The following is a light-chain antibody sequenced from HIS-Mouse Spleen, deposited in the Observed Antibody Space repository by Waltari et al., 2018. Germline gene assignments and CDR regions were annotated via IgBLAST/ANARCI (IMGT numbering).Light chain of an antibody. CDR2: GAS. Sequence: EIVLTQSPGTLSLSPGERATLSCRASQSVSSSYLAWYQQKPGQAPRLLIYGASSRATGIPDRFSGSGSETDFTLTISRLEPEDFAVYYCQQYGSSPNTFGQGTKVEIK. CDR1: QSVSSSY. J-gene: IGKJ1*01. CDR3: QQYGSSPNT. V-gene: IGKV3-20*01.